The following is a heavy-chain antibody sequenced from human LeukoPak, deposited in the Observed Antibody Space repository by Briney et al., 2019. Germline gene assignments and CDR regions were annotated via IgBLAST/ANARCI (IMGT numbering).Heavy chain of an antibody. CDR3: AREAPPYYFDR. J-gene: IGHJ4*02. V-gene: IGHV3-30*04. CDR2: ISYDGSNK. Sequence: GRSLRLSCAASGFTFSSYAMHWVRQAPGKGLEGVAGISYDGSNKYYADSVKGRFTISRDNSKNTLYLQMNSLRAEDTAVYYCAREAPPYYFDRWGQGTLVTVSS. CDR1: GFTFSSYA.